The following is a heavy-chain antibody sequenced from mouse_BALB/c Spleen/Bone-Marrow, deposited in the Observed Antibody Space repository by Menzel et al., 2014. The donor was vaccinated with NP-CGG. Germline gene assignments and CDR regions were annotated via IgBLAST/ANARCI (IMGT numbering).Heavy chain of an antibody. D-gene: IGHD2-4*01. J-gene: IGHJ3*01. Sequence: EVKVEESGGGLVKSGGSLKLSCAASGFSFNSYGMSWVRQTPEKRLEWVATISGGGSYTFYPDSVKGRFTISRDNAKNNLYLQLSSLRSEDTALYYCARHAYYDQTEVSFVYWSQGTLVTVSA. CDR1: GFSFNSYG. V-gene: IGHV5-9-2*01. CDR2: ISGGGSYT. CDR3: ARHAYYDQTEVSFVY.